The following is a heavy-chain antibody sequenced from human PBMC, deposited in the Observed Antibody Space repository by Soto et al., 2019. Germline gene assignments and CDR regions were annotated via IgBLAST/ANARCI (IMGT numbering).Heavy chain of an antibody. CDR3: ARSYYGSGSYWFYGMDV. V-gene: IGHV1-69*06. CDR1: GGTFGNSA. J-gene: IGHJ6*02. CDR2: IIPSFATG. D-gene: IGHD3-10*01. Sequence: ASVKVSCKASGGTFGNSAISWVRQAPGQGREWMGGIIPSFATGNSAPEFQGRLMITADKSTTTAYMELSSLRSEATAVYYCARSYYGSGSYWFYGMDVWGQGTTVTVSS.